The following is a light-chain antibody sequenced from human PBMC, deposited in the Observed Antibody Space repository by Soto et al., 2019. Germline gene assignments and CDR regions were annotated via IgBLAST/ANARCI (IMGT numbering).Light chain of an antibody. Sequence: IEMSQSXSSLSAXXXXIXTXXXXASQSLNRWLAWYQQKPGKAPKLLIYDASSLQSGVPSRFSGSGSGTDFTLTISSLQPEDFATYYCQQSYSTPWTFGQGTKVDIK. CDR1: QSLNRW. CDR3: QQSYSTPWT. CDR2: DAS. V-gene: IGKV1-39*01. J-gene: IGKJ1*01.